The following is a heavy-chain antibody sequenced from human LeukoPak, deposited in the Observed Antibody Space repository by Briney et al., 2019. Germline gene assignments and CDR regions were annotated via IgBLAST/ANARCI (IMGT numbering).Heavy chain of an antibody. J-gene: IGHJ4*02. Sequence: GGSLRLSCAASGFTFSSYSMNRVRQAPGKGLEWVSSISSSSSYIYYADSVKGRFTISRDNAKNSLYLQMNSLRAEDTAVYYCARDRGDGYDNFDYWGQGTLVTVSS. D-gene: IGHD5-12*01. CDR1: GFTFSSYS. CDR3: ARDRGDGYDNFDY. V-gene: IGHV3-21*03. CDR2: ISSSSSYI.